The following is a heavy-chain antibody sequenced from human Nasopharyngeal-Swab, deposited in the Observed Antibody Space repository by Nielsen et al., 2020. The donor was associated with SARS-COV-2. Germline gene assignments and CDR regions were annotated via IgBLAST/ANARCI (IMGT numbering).Heavy chain of an antibody. Sequence: GGSLRLSCAASGFTFSSYGMHWVRQAPGMGLEWVGRIRNKDKRYTTEYAASVKGRFTISRDDSKNSLYLQMNSLKTEDAAVYYCVRVGPYCGDDCYSRFFDYWGQGTLVTVSS. J-gene: IGHJ4*02. V-gene: IGHV3-72*01. CDR1: GFTFSSYG. D-gene: IGHD2-21*02. CDR2: IRNKDKRYTT. CDR3: VRVGPYCGDDCYSRFFDY.